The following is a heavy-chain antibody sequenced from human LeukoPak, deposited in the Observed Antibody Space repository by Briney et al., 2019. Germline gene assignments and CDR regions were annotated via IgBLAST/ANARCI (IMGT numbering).Heavy chain of an antibody. CDR2: ISSSGTTI. CDR3: AKDRPHPSAEPTNFDY. D-gene: IGHD1-14*01. J-gene: IGHJ4*02. CDR1: GFTFSSYE. V-gene: IGHV3-48*03. Sequence: PGGSLRLSCAASGFTFSSYEMNWVRQAPGKGLEWVSYISSSGTTIYYADSVKGRFTISRDNSKNTLYLQMNSLRAEDTAVYYCAKDRPHPSAEPTNFDYWGQGTLVTVSS.